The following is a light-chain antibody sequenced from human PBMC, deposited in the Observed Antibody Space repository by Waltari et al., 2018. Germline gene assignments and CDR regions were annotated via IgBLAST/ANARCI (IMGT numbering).Light chain of an antibody. CDR2: VNSDGSH. J-gene: IGLJ3*02. CDR1: SGHSSNI. Sequence: QLVLTQSPSASASLGASVRLTCTLDSGHSSNIIAWHQQQSEQGPRYLMKVNSDGSHSKGDEIPGRISGSGSGSGRYLTIASVQSEDGADYYGQTGGHGTWVFGGGTKLTVL. CDR3: QTGGHGTWV. V-gene: IGLV4-69*01.